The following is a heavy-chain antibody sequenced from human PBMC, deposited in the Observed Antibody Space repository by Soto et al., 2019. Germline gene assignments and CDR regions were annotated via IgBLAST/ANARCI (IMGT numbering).Heavy chain of an antibody. J-gene: IGHJ4*02. CDR2: IRSKANSYAT. V-gene: IGHV3-73*01. Sequence: HPGGSLRLSFAASGFTFSCSAMHWVRQSSGEGLEWVGRIRSKANSYATAYAASVKGRFTISRDGSKNTAYLQMNSLKTEDTAVYYCTRHAPYYDSSGKYDYWGQGTLVTVSS. D-gene: IGHD3-22*01. CDR3: TRHAPYYDSSGKYDY. CDR1: GFTFSCSA.